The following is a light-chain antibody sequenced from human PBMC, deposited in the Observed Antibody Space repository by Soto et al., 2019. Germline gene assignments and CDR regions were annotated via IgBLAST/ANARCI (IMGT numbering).Light chain of an antibody. CDR2: WAS. J-gene: IGKJ2*01. V-gene: IGKV4-1*01. Sequence: DIVMTQSPDSLAVSLGERATINCKSSQSVLYSSNNKNYLAWYQQKPGQPPKLLIYWASTRESGVPDRFSGSGSGTDFTLTIGSLQAEDVAVYYCQQYYSTVHFGQGTKLEIK. CDR3: QQYYSTVH. CDR1: QSVLYSSNNKNY.